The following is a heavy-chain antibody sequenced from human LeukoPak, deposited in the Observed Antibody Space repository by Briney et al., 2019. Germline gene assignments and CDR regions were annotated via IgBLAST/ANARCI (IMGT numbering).Heavy chain of an antibody. CDR1: GGSVTSDY. CDR2: IYYTGST. Sequence: SETLSLTCTVSGGSVTSDYWSWVRQPPGKGLEWIAYIYYTGSTNYNPSLKSRVTISVDTSKNQFSLKLSSVTAADTAVYYCARRSMVRGVTYYFDYWGQGTLVTVSS. CDR3: ARRSMVRGVTYYFDY. D-gene: IGHD3-10*01. J-gene: IGHJ4*02. V-gene: IGHV4-59*08.